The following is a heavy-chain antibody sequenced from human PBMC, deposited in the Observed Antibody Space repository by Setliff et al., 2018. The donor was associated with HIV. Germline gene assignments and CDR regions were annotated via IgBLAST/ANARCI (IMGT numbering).Heavy chain of an antibody. CDR3: GSHSPPYYSLPDYMHV. CDR1: GDSITNNNFY. J-gene: IGHJ6*03. CDR2: IFNTGST. D-gene: IGHD3-10*01. Sequence: SETLSLTCAVSGDSITNNNFYWGLIRQPPGKGLEWIGTIFNTGSTYYSSSLESRVTISLDTSKNQFSLNLVSVTAADTAMYYCGSHSPPYYSLPDYMHVWGTGTTVTVSS. V-gene: IGHV4-39*01.